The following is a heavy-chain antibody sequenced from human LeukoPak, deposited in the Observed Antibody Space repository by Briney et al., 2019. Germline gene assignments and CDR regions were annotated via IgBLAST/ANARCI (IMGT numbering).Heavy chain of an antibody. CDR1: GGSISSGSYY. D-gene: IGHD3-3*01. CDR3: ARDRNDFWSGYYRY. CDR2: IYTSGST. Sequence: PSQTLSLTCTVSGGSISSGSYYWSWIQQPAGKELEWIGRIYTSGSTNYNPSLKSRVTISVDTSKNQFSLKLSSVTAADTAVYYCARDRNDFWSGYYRYWGQGTLVTVSS. V-gene: IGHV4-61*02. J-gene: IGHJ4*02.